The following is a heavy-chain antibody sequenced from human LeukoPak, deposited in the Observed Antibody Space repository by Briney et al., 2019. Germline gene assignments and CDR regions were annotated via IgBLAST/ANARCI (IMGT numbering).Heavy chain of an antibody. Sequence: SETLSLTCTVSGGSISSSSYYWGWIRQPPGKGLEWIGSIYYSGSTYYNPSLNSRVTISVDTSKSQFSLKLNSVTAADTAVYYCARCSRGGDCYYFDYWGQGNLVTVSS. D-gene: IGHD2-21*02. CDR1: GGSISSSSYY. CDR2: IYYSGST. J-gene: IGHJ4*02. V-gene: IGHV4-39*07. CDR3: ARCSRGGDCYYFDY.